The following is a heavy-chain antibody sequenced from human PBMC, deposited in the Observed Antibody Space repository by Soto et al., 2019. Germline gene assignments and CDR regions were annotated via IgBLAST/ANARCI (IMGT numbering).Heavy chain of an antibody. D-gene: IGHD3-3*01. CDR3: ARGFGLDS. J-gene: IGHJ5*01. CDR1: GYTFTSYA. CDR2: INAGNGNT. V-gene: IGHV1-3*01. Sequence: GASVKVSCKASGYTFTSYAMHWVRQAPGQRLEWMGWINAGNGNTKYSQKFQGRFTISRDNAKNSLFLQMDSLRAEDTAVYYCARGFGLDSWGPGTLVTVSS.